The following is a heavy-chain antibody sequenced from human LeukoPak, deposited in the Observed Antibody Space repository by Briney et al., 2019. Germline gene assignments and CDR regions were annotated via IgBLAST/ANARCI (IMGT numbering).Heavy chain of an antibody. CDR1: GFTFSSYA. CDR3: ARGITIFGVVTRPDY. J-gene: IGHJ4*02. V-gene: IGHV3-30-3*01. D-gene: IGHD3-3*01. CDR2: ISYDGSNK. Sequence: GRSLRLSCAASGFTFSSYAMHWVRQAPGKGLEWVAVISYDGSNKYYADSVKGRFTISRDNSKNTLYLQMNSLRAEDTAVYSCARGITIFGVVTRPDYWGQGTLVTVSS.